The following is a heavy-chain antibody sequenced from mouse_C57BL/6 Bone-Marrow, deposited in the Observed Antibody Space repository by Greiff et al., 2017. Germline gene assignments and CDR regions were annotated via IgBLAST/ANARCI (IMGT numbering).Heavy chain of an antibody. Sequence: QVQLKQPGAELVRPGSSVKLSCKASGYTFTSYWMHWVKQRPIQGLEWIGNIDPSDSETHYNQKFKDKATLTVDKSSSTAYMQLSSLTSEDSAVYYCARMGTGTDYWGQGTTLTVSS. D-gene: IGHD4-1*01. CDR1: GYTFTSYW. V-gene: IGHV1-52*01. J-gene: IGHJ2*01. CDR3: ARMGTGTDY. CDR2: IDPSDSET.